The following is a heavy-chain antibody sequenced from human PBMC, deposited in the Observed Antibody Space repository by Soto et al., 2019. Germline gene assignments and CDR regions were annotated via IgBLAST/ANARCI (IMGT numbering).Heavy chain of an antibody. CDR3: ARGNYIWGSYRYSGGLDY. J-gene: IGHJ4*02. CDR2: IFYTGST. CDR1: GASISSYY. Sequence: SETLSLTCTVSGASISSYYWSWIRQPPGKGLEWIGYIFYTGSTNYNPSLKSRVTISIDTSKNQFSLRLNSVTAADTAVYYCARGNYIWGSYRYSGGLDYWGQGTLVTVSS. V-gene: IGHV4-59*08. D-gene: IGHD3-16*02.